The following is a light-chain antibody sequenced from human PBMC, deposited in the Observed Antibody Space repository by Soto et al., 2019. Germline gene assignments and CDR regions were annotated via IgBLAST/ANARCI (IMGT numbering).Light chain of an antibody. V-gene: IGLV1-40*01. CDR2: GNS. CDR1: SSNIGAGYD. J-gene: IGLJ1*01. Sequence: QSVLTQPPSVSGAPGQRVTISCTGSSSNIGAGYDVHWYQQLPGTAPKLLIYGNSNRPSGVPDRFSGSKSGTSASLAITGXXXXXXXXXXCQSYDSSLSASYVFGTGTKVTVL. CDR3: QSYDSSLSASYV.